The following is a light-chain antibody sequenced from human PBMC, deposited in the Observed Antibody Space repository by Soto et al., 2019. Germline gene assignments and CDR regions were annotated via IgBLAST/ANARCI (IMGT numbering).Light chain of an antibody. Sequence: QSVLTQPASVSGSPGQSITISCTGTSSDVGGYNYVSWYQHHPGKAPKLMIYDVSNRPSGVSNRFSGSKSGNTASLNISGLQAEDEADYYCSSYTSSSTVVFGGGTKLTVL. J-gene: IGLJ2*01. CDR2: DVS. CDR1: SSDVGGYNY. V-gene: IGLV2-14*03. CDR3: SSYTSSSTVV.